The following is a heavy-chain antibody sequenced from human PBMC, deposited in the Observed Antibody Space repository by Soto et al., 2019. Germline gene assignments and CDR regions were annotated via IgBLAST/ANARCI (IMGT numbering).Heavy chain of an antibody. CDR3: ARVGPVVAATIYYYYGMDV. CDR1: GFTFSSYW. V-gene: IGHV3-74*01. CDR2: INSDGSST. D-gene: IGHD2-15*01. Sequence: EVQLVESGGGLVQPGGSLRLSCAASGFTFSSYWMHWVRQAPGKGLVWVSRINSDGSSTSYADSVKGRFTISRDNAKNTLYLQMNSLGAEDTAVHYCARVGPVVAATIYYYYGMDVWGQGTTVTVSS. J-gene: IGHJ6*02.